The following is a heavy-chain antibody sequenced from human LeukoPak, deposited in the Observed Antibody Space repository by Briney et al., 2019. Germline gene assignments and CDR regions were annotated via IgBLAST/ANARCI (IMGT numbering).Heavy chain of an antibody. CDR2: ISSSSSYI. CDR1: GFTFSSYS. J-gene: IGHJ6*04. Sequence: PGGSLRLSCAASGFTFSSYSMNWVRQAPGKGLEWVSSISSSSSYIYYADSVEGRFTISRDNAKNSLYLQMNSLRAEDTAVYYCARDVYCSSTSCYGGHYYGMDVWGKGTTVTVSS. V-gene: IGHV3-21*01. D-gene: IGHD2-2*01. CDR3: ARDVYCSSTSCYGGHYYGMDV.